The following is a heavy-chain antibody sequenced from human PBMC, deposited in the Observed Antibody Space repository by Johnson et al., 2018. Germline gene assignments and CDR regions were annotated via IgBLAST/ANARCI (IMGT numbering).Heavy chain of an antibody. D-gene: IGHD5-18*01. V-gene: IGHV3-33*01. Sequence: QVQLVQSGGGVVQPGRSLRLSCAASGFTFSSHGMHWVRQAPGKGLEWAAVIWYDGSIKFYADSVKGRFPISRDNSKNTLYLQMISLRAEDTAVYYCGRGSGSNYGLFDYWGQGTLVTVSS. CDR3: GRGSGSNYGLFDY. CDR2: IWYDGSIK. J-gene: IGHJ4*02. CDR1: GFTFSSHG.